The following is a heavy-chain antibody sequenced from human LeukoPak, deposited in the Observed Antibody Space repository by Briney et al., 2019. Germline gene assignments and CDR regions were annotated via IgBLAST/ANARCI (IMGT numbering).Heavy chain of an antibody. V-gene: IGHV4-39*01. J-gene: IGHJ4*02. Sequence: SETLSLTCSVSGGFITSSGYYWGWIRQPPGKGLEWMASIYSSGSTYYSPSLESRVTISIDTSRNQFSLKLNSVTAADTALYFCVRHSQWYSNSFYFDYWGQGTLVTVS. CDR1: GGFITSSGYY. CDR3: VRHSQWYSNSFYFDY. CDR2: IYSSGST. D-gene: IGHD6-6*01.